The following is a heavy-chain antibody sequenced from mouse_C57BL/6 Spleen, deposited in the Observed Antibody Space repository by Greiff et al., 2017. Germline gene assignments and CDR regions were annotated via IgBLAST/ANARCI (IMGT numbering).Heavy chain of an antibody. CDR1: GYAFSSYW. CDR3: ARSGGYDEWYFDD. V-gene: IGHV1-80*01. CDR2: ICPGDGDT. Sequence: VQLQQSGAELVKPGASVKISCKASGYAFSSYWMNWVKQRPGKGLEWIGQICPGDGDTNYNGKVKGKATLTADKSSSTAYMQLSRLTSEDSAVYVCARSGGYDEWYFDDWGTGTTVTVSS. D-gene: IGHD2-12*01. J-gene: IGHJ1*03.